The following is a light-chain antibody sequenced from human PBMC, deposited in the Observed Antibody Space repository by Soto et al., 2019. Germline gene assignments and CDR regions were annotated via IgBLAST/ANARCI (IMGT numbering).Light chain of an antibody. V-gene: IGKV1-5*03. Sequence: DIQMTQSPSTLSASVGDRVTITCRASQSISSWLAWYQQKPGKAPKLLIYKASSLESGVPSSFSGSGSGTEFTLNISSLQPDDFATYYCQQFNDYPLTFGGGTKVEIK. CDR3: QQFNDYPLT. J-gene: IGKJ4*01. CDR2: KAS. CDR1: QSISSW.